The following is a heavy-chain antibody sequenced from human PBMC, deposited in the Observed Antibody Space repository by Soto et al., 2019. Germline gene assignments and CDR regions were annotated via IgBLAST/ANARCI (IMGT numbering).Heavy chain of an antibody. V-gene: IGHV3-23*01. Sequence: GSLRLSCTASGFTFSNYAMSWVRQAPGKGLEWVSAITRTDSTYYADSVKGRFTISRDNSRNTLYLQMNSLGAEDAALYYCAKALVGEVGATDYWGQGTLVTGS. D-gene: IGHD1-26*01. CDR3: AKALVGEVGATDY. J-gene: IGHJ4*02. CDR1: GFTFSNYA. CDR2: ITRTDST.